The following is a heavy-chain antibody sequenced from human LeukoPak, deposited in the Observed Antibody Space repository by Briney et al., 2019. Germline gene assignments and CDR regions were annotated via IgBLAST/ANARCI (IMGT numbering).Heavy chain of an antibody. J-gene: IGHJ4*02. CDR2: IYYSGST. D-gene: IGHD2-21*02. V-gene: IGHV4-39*07. CDR3: ASVGDLHDY. CDR1: GGSISSSSYY. Sequence: PSQTLSLTCTVSGGSISSSSYYWGWIRQPPGKGLEWIGSIYYSGSTCYNPSLKSRVTISVDTSKNQFSLKLSSVTAADTAVYYCASVGDLHDYWGQGTLVTVSS.